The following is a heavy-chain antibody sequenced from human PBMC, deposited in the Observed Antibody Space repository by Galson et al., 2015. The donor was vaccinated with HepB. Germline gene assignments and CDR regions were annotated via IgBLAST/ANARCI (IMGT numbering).Heavy chain of an antibody. V-gene: IGHV1-46*01. D-gene: IGHD2-2*01. CDR2: INPSGGTT. Sequence: SVKVSCKASGYTFTSYYMHWVRQAPGQGLEWVGIINPSGGTTSCAQKFQGRVTMTRDTSTTTVYMELSSLLSEDTAVYYCAKDDCSSTSCQYWYFDLWGRGTLVTVSS. J-gene: IGHJ2*01. CDR3: AKDDCSSTSCQYWYFDL. CDR1: GYTFTSYY.